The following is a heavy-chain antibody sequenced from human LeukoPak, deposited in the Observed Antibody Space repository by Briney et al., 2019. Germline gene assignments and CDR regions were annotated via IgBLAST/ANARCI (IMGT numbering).Heavy chain of an antibody. J-gene: IGHJ6*02. CDR2: IIPILGIA. V-gene: IGHV1-69*04. Sequence: GSSVKVSCKASGGTFISYAISWVRQAPGQGLEWKGRIIPILGIANYAQKFQGRVTITADKSTSTAYMELSSLRSEDTAVYYCARGTSPYGMDVWGQGTTVTVSS. CDR1: GGTFISYA. D-gene: IGHD1-7*01. CDR3: ARGTSPYGMDV.